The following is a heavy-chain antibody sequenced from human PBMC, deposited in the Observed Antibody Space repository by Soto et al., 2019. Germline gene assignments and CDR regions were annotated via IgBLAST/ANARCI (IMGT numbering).Heavy chain of an antibody. Sequence: QITLNESGPTLVKPTQTLTLTCSFSGFSVSTVGVGVGWIRQPPGKALEWLALIYWDDDKRYNPSLKSRLTIIKDNPKNQVFLTMANMDPVDTATYYCAHRFRISMARVFDIWARGMRVTVSS. D-gene: IGHD2-8*01. CDR2: IYWDDDK. V-gene: IGHV2-5*02. CDR1: GFSVSTVGVG. CDR3: AHRFRISMARVFDI. J-gene: IGHJ3*02.